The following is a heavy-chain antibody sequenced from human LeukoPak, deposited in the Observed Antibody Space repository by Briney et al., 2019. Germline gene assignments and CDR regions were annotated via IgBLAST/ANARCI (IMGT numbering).Heavy chain of an antibody. D-gene: IGHD6-6*01. J-gene: IGHJ4*02. CDR2: ISGSGDNT. V-gene: IGHV3-23*01. CDR1: GFTFSSYA. CDR3: AKWKYSNSGIDDY. Sequence: GGSLRLSCAASGFTFSSYAMSWVRQVPGKGLEWVSVISGSGDNTYYADSVKGRFTISRDNSKNMLYLQMNTLRAEDTAVYYCAKWKYSNSGIDDYWGQGTLVTVSS.